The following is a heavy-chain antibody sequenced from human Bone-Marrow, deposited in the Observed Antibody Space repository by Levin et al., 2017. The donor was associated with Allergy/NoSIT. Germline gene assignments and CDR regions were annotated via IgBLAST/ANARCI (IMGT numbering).Heavy chain of an antibody. V-gene: IGHV7-4-1*02. CDR2: INTNTGNP. D-gene: IGHD2-2*01. J-gene: IGHJ3*02. CDR3: ARGRRVPPGGHIVVVPAAILGGANDAFDI. CDR1: GYTFTSYA. Sequence: ASVKVSCKASGYTFTSYAMNWVRQAPGQGLEWMGWINTNTGNPTYAQGFTGRFVFSLDTSVSTAYLQISSLKAEDTAVYYCARGRRVPPGGHIVVVPAAILGGANDAFDIWGQGTMVTVSS.